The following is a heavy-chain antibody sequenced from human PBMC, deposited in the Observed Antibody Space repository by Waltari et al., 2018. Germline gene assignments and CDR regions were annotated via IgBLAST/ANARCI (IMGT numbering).Heavy chain of an antibody. CDR3: ARGGITVT. CDR2: IYSGGST. Sequence: EVQLVETGGGLLQPGGSLRLSCAASGFPLSINHMSWVRQAPGKGLEWVSVIYSGGSTYYADSVKGRFTISRDNSKNTLYLQMNSLRAEDTAVYYCARGGITVTWGQGTLVTVSS. J-gene: IGHJ5*02. CDR1: GFPLSINH. D-gene: IGHD4-4*01. V-gene: IGHV3-53*02.